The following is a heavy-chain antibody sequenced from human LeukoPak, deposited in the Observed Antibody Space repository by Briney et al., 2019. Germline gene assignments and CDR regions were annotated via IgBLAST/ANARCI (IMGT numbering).Heavy chain of an antibody. CDR2: LYSGSDT. CDR1: GFTVSTNY. V-gene: IGHV3-53*01. J-gene: IGHJ2*01. Sequence: GGSLRLSCAASGFTVSTNYMNWVRQAPGKGLEWVSILYSGSDTYYADSVKGRFTTSRDSSKNILSLQMNNLRAEDTAVYYCARVGDHFHWYLDLWGRGTLVTVPS. D-gene: IGHD3-10*01. CDR3: ARVGDHFHWYLDL.